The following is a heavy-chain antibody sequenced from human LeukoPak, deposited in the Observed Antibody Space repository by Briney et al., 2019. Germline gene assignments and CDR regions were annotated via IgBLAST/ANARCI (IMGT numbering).Heavy chain of an antibody. D-gene: IGHD2-2*01. J-gene: IGHJ4*02. CDR2: ISGSGDST. Sequence: GGSLRLSCAASGFTFNSYAMSWVRQAPGKGLEWVSVISGSGDSTYYADSVKGRFTISRDNSKNTLYLQMNSQRAEDTAIYYCAKLSSWAYRYFDYWGQGTLVTVSS. CDR3: AKLSSWAYRYFDY. V-gene: IGHV3-23*01. CDR1: GFTFNSYA.